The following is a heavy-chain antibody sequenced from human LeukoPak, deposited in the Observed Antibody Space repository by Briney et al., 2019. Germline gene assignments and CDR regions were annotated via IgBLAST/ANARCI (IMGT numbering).Heavy chain of an antibody. CDR1: GYTLTRYA. CDR3: ARDIAVAGTRGDFDY. J-gene: IGHJ4*02. CDR2: INSNTGNT. Sequence: ASGKVSCKPSGYTLTRYAMNWVRQAPGHRLEWMGWINSNTGNTTYAQGFTGRFVFFLDTSVSTAYLQISSLKAEDTAVYYCARDIAVAGTRGDFDYWGQGTLVTVSS. V-gene: IGHV7-4-1*02. D-gene: IGHD6-19*01.